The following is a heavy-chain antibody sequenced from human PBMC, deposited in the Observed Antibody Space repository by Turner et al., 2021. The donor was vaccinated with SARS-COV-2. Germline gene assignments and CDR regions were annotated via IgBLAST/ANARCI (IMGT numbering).Heavy chain of an antibody. CDR3: ASQEALVPSYYYYYYGMDV. Sequence: QLQLQESGPGLVKPSETLSLTCTVSGGSISSSSYYWVWLRQPPGKGLEWIGSIYYSGSTYYNPSLKSRVTISVDTSKNQFSLKLSSVTAADTAVYYCASQEALVPSYYYYYYGMDVWGQGTTVTVSS. D-gene: IGHD3-10*01. V-gene: IGHV4-39*01. CDR1: GGSISSSSYY. CDR2: IYYSGST. J-gene: IGHJ6*02.